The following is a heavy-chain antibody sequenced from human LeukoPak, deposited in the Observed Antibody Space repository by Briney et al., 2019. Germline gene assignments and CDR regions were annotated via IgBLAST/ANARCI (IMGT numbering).Heavy chain of an antibody. CDR1: GFTFSDYY. D-gene: IGHD6-19*01. J-gene: IGHJ6*03. CDR3: AKDLKGIAVAGTGFYYYYYMDV. CDR2: ISFSGSTI. V-gene: IGHV3-11*04. Sequence: GGSLRLSCAASGFTFSDYYMSWIRQAPGKGLEWVSYISFSGSTIYYADSVKGRFTISRDNSKNTLYLQMNSLRAEDTAVYYCAKDLKGIAVAGTGFYYYYYMDVWGKGTTVTISS.